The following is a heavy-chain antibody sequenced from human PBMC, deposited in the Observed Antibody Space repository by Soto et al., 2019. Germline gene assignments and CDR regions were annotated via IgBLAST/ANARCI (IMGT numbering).Heavy chain of an antibody. CDR3: AKDYGDWTGLYYYGMDV. D-gene: IGHD4-17*01. J-gene: IGHJ6*02. Sequence: QVQLVESGGGVVQPGRSLRLSCAASGFTFSSYGMHWVRQAPGEGLEWVAVIWYNGSDKKYADSVKGRFTISRDNSEKTLYLQMNSLRAEDTAVYYCAKDYGDWTGLYYYGMDVWGQGTTVTVSS. CDR2: IWYNGSDK. CDR1: GFTFSSYG. V-gene: IGHV3-33*06.